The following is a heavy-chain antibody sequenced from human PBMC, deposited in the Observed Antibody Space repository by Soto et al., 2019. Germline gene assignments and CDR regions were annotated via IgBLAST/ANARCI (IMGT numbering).Heavy chain of an antibody. CDR3: ARDRRSGGAPDAFDI. V-gene: IGHV3-21*01. J-gene: IGHJ3*02. D-gene: IGHD2-15*01. CDR1: GFTFFTYS. Sequence: GGSLRLSCAASGFTFFTYSMNWVRQAPGKGLEWVSSISSSGSYIYYEDSVKGRFTISRDNAKNSLYLQMNSLRAEDTAVYYCARDRRSGGAPDAFDIWGQGTTVTVSS. CDR2: ISSSGSYI.